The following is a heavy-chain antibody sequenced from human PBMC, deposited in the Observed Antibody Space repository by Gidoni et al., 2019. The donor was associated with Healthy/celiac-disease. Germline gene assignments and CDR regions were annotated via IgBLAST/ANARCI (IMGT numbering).Heavy chain of an antibody. CDR3: AKKPKPGIAVAG. CDR1: GFIFSSYA. J-gene: IGHJ4*02. V-gene: IGHV3-23*01. CDR2: ISGSGGST. D-gene: IGHD6-19*01. Sequence: EVQLFESGGGLVQPGGSLRLSCTASGFIFSSYAMSWVRQAPGKGLEWVSAISGSGGSTYYADSVKGRFTISRDNSKNTLYLQMNSLRAEDTAVYYCAKKPKPGIAVAGGGQGTLVTVSS.